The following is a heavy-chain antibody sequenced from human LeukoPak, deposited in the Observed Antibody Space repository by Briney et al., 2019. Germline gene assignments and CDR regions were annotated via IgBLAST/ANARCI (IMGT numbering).Heavy chain of an antibody. CDR3: ARGRYCNGGSCYPAIDYFYGMDV. J-gene: IGHJ6*02. D-gene: IGHD2-15*01. V-gene: IGHV1-69*13. CDR1: GGTFSSYA. Sequence: SVKVSCKASGGTFSSYAISWVRQAPGQGLEWMGGIIPIVGTANYAQKFQGRVTITADESTSTAYMELSSLRSEDTAVYYCARGRYCNGGSCYPAIDYFYGMDVWGQGTTVTVSS. CDR2: IIPIVGTA.